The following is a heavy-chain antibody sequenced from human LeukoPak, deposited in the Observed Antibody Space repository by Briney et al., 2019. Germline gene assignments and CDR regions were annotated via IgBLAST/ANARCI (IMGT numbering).Heavy chain of an antibody. D-gene: IGHD3-9*01. CDR2: IYYSGSI. CDR1: GGSINSYY. CDR3: ARHLRLHMDV. Sequence: SETLSLTCTVSGGSINSYYWSWIRQPPGKGLVWIGYIYYSGSINYNPSLKSRVTISVDTSKNEFSLKLSSVTAAYTAVYYCARHLRLHMDVWGKGTTVTVSS. V-gene: IGHV4-59*08. J-gene: IGHJ6*03.